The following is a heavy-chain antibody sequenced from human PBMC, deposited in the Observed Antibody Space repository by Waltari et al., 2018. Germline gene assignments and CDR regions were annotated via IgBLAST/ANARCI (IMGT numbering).Heavy chain of an antibody. CDR3: ARDRRYGSGSYY. V-gene: IGHV3-21*01. Sequence: EVQLVESGGGLVKPGGSLRLSCAASGFTFSSYRMNWVRQAPGKGLEWVSSISSSSSYIYYADSVKGRFTISRDNAKNSLYLQMNSLRAEDTAVYYCARDRRYGSGSYYWGQGTLVTVSS. CDR1: GFTFSSYR. J-gene: IGHJ4*02. CDR2: ISSSSSYI. D-gene: IGHD3-10*01.